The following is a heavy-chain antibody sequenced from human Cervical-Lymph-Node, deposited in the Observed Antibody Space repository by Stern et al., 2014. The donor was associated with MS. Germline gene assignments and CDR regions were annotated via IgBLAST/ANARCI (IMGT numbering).Heavy chain of an antibody. CDR1: GYTFTSYW. CDR3: ARQRYFDY. Sequence: VQLVQSGPEVKRPGESLKISCQASGYTFTSYWIGWVRQMPGQGLEGIAIIFPGGSDIRYSPSFQGQVTISADKSSSTAYLQWNNLKASDTAIYYCARQRYFDYWGQGTLVTVSS. V-gene: IGHV5-51*01. CDR2: IFPGGSDI. J-gene: IGHJ4*02.